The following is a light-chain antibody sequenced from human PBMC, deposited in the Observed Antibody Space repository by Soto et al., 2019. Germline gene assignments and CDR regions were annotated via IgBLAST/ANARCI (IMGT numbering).Light chain of an antibody. CDR3: QAYDSSLSDV. V-gene: IGLV1-40*01. CDR1: SSNIGAGYD. J-gene: IGLJ1*01. Sequence: QSVLTQPPSVSGAPGQRVTISCTGSSSNIGAGYDVHWYQQLPGTAPKLLIDGNSNRPSGVPDRFTGSKSGTSASLAITGLQAEDAADYYCQAYDSSLSDVFGTGTKLTVL. CDR2: GNS.